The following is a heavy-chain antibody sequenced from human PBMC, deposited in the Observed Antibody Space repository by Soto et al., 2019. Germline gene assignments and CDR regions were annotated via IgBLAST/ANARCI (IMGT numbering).Heavy chain of an antibody. D-gene: IGHD1-26*01. CDR1: GGSISSGGYY. Sequence: KTSETLSLTCTVSGGSISSGGYYWTWIRQHPGKGLEWIAYIYHSGYTFYNPSLKSRVTMSVDTSKSQFSLKLRSVTAADTAVYYCAKWEGLGSDYYYYAMDVWGQGTTVTVSS. CDR2: IYHSGYT. CDR3: AKWEGLGSDYYYYAMDV. V-gene: IGHV4-31*03. J-gene: IGHJ6*02.